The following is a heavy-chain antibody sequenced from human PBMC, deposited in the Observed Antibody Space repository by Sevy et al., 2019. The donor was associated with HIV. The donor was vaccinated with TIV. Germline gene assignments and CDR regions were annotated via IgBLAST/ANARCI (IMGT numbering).Heavy chain of an antibody. CDR3: TRDERDLDAFDI. CDR2: IRTTVNGGTA. Sequence: GSLRLSCATSGFTFYNYAMSWFRQAPGKGLEWIGFIRTTVNGGTAEYAASVEGRFTISRYDSRSIAYLQMNNLKTEETAVYYCTRDERDLDAFDIWGQGTMVTVSS. V-gene: IGHV3-49*03. CDR1: GFTFYNYA. J-gene: IGHJ3*02.